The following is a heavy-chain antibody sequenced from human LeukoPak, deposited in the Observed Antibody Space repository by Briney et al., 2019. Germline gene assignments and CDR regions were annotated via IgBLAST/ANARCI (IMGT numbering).Heavy chain of an antibody. V-gene: IGHV3-64*01. CDR1: GFTFSTSY. CDR3: ARGHYFGSARYYFDY. Sequence: GGSLRLSCTVSGFTFSTSYMHWVRQAPGKGLEYVSAISSSGGSTYYANSVRGGFTISRDNSKNTLYLQMGSLRAEDMAVYYCARGHYFGSARYYFDYWGQGTLVTVSS. D-gene: IGHD3-9*01. CDR2: ISSSGGST. J-gene: IGHJ4*02.